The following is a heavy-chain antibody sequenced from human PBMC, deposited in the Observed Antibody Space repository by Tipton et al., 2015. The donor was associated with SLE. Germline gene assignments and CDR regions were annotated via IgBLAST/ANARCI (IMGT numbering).Heavy chain of an antibody. V-gene: IGHV3-33*06. CDR2: IWYDGSNK. D-gene: IGHD5-12*01. J-gene: IGHJ4*02. CDR1: GFTFSNYG. Sequence: SLRLSCAASGFTFSNYGMHWVRQAPGKGLEWVAVIWYDGSNKYYADSVKGRFTISRDNSKHTIYLQMNSLRAEDTAVYYCAKDMVATILGPFDYWGQGTLVTVSS. CDR3: AKDMVATILGPFDY.